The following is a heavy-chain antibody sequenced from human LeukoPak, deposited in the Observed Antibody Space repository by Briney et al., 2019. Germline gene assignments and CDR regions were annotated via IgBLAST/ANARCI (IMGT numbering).Heavy chain of an antibody. D-gene: IGHD6-13*01. CDR1: GFTFSSYD. CDR3: ARGGKISSYSSSWPTDYFYGMDV. CDR2: IGTAGDT. V-gene: IGHV3-13*01. J-gene: IGHJ6*02. Sequence: GGSLRLSCAASGFTFSSYDMHWVRQPPGKGLEWFSAIGTAGDTYSPGSVKGRFAVSRENDKNSLYLQMNSLRAGDTAVYYCARGGKISSYSSSWPTDYFYGMDVWGQRTTVTVSS.